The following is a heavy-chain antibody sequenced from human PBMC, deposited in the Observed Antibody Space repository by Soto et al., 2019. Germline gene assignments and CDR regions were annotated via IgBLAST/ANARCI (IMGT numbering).Heavy chain of an antibody. Sequence: QVQLVESGGGVVQPGGSLRLSCAASGFTFSTYAMQWVRQAPGKGLEWVAVVSSEGGTQFYADSVKGRFTISRDNSKNSLYLQMSSLTTEDAAIYYCARDTVTSLTPYQGFYYYGMDVWGQGTTVTVSS. V-gene: IGHV3-30-3*01. J-gene: IGHJ6*02. D-gene: IGHD2-2*01. CDR2: VSSEGGTQ. CDR3: ARDTVTSLTPYQGFYYYGMDV. CDR1: GFTFSTYA.